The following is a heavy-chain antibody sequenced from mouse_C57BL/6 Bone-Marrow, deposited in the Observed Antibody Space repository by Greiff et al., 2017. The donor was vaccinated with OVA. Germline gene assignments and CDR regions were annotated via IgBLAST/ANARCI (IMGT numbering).Heavy chain of an antibody. CDR3: ARWAIATVVATEGFDG. D-gene: IGHD1-1*01. CDR2: INPNNGGT. Sequence: EVQLQQSGPELVKPGASVKISCKASGYTFTDYYMNWVKQSHGKSLEWIGDINPNNGGTSYNQKFKGKATLTVDKSSSTAYMELRSLTSEDSAVYYCARWAIATVVATEGFDGWGTGTTVTVSS. V-gene: IGHV1-26*01. J-gene: IGHJ1*03. CDR1: GYTFTDYY.